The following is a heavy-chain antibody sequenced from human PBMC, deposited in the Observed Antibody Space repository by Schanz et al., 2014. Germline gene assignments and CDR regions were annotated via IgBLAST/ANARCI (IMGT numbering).Heavy chain of an antibody. J-gene: IGHJ4*02. CDR1: GFTFSDHY. D-gene: IGHD1-1*01. Sequence: VQLVESGGGVVQPGRSLRLSCAAYGFTFSDHYMDWVRQAPGKGLEWVSTISASGGSTYYADSVKGRFTISRDNSKNILYLQMNSLRAEDTAVYYCARGTDWNLHYWGQGALVTVSS. V-gene: IGHV3-23*04. CDR3: ARGTDWNLHY. CDR2: ISASGGST.